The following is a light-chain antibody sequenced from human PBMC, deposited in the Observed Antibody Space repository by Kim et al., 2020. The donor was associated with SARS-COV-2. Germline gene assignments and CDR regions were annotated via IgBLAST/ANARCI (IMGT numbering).Light chain of an antibody. V-gene: IGLV3-21*04. CDR1: NIESKS. CDR3: QVWDSSRGII. J-gene: IGLJ2*01. Sequence: SYELTQPPSVSVAPGKTARITCGGNNIESKSVHWYQQKPGQAPVLVIYYDDDRPSGIPERFSGSNSGNTATLTISRVEAGDEADYYCQVWDSSRGIIFGGGTQLTVL. CDR2: YDD.